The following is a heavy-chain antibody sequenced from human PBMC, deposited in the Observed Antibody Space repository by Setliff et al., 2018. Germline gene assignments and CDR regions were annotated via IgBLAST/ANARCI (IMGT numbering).Heavy chain of an antibody. Sequence: PSETLSLTCAVYGGSFSGYYWSWIRQPPGKGLEWIGYIYYSGSTYYNPSLKSRVTISVDTSKNQFSLKLSSVTAADTAVYYCARDRQYCSSPTCYSSYFYYYGMDVWGQGTTVTVSS. V-gene: IGHV4-34*01. CDR1: GGSFSGYY. D-gene: IGHD2-2*02. CDR3: ARDRQYCSSPTCYSSYFYYYGMDV. J-gene: IGHJ6*02. CDR2: IYYSGST.